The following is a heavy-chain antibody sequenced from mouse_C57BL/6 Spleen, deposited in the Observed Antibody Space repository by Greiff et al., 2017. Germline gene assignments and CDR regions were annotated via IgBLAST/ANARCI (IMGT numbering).Heavy chain of an antibody. J-gene: IGHJ1*03. CDR1: GFTFSSYG. D-gene: IGHD1-1*01. CDR3: ARHQGGSSHWYFDV. CDR2: ISSGGSYT. Sequence: EVMLVESGGDLVKPGGSLKISCAASGFTFSSYGMSWVRQTPDKRLEWVATISSGGSYTYYPDSVKGRFTISRDNAKNTLYLQMSSLKSEDTAMYYFARHQGGSSHWYFDVWGTGTTVTVSS. V-gene: IGHV5-6*01.